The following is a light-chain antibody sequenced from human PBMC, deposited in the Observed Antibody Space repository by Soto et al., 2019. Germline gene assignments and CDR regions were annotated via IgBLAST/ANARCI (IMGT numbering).Light chain of an antibody. CDR1: QSVDSY. J-gene: IGKJ4*01. Sequence: EIVLTQSPATLSLSLGERATLSCRASQSVDSYLAWYQQKPGQAPRLLIFDASNRATGIPARFSGSGSGTDFTLTISSLEPEDFAVYYCQQHSNRLTFGGGTKVEI. CDR3: QQHSNRLT. CDR2: DAS. V-gene: IGKV3-11*01.